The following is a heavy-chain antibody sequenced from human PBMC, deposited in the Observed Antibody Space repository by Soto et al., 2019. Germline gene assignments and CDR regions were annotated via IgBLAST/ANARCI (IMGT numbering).Heavy chain of an antibody. CDR1: GYTFTSYA. V-gene: IGHV1-3*01. D-gene: IGHD3-22*01. CDR2: INAGNGNK. Sequence: ASVKVSCKASGYTFTSYAMHWVRQAPGQRLEWMGWINAGNGNKKYSQKFQGRVTITRDTSASTAYMELSSLRSEDTAVYYCARHDSSGYVPLDYWGQGTLVTVSS. CDR3: ARHDSSGYVPLDY. J-gene: IGHJ4*02.